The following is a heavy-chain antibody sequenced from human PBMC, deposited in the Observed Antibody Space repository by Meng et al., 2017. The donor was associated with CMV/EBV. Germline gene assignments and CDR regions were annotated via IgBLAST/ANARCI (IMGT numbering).Heavy chain of an antibody. CDR3: AKSPPYDFWSGYGY. J-gene: IGHJ4*02. CDR2: IRYDGSNK. D-gene: IGHD3-3*01. Sequence: GESLKISCAASGFTFSSYGMHWVRQAPGKGLEWVAFIRYDGSNKYYADSVKGRFTISRDNSKNTLYLQMNSLRAEDTAVYYCAKSPPYDFWSGYGYWGQGTLVTVSS. CDR1: GFTFSSYG. V-gene: IGHV3-30*02.